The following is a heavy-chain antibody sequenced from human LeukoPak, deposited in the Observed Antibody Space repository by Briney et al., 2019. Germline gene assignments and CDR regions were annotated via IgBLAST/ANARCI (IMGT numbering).Heavy chain of an antibody. D-gene: IGHD3-9*01. CDR1: GGSISSSSYY. CDR2: IYYSGST. Sequence: SETLSLTCTVSGGSISSSSYYWGWIRQPPGKGLEWIGSIYYSGSTYYNPSLKSRVTISVDTSKNQFSLKLSSVTAADTAVYYCAGLWGYDIPSGDCWGQGTLVTVSS. CDR3: AGLWGYDIPSGDC. J-gene: IGHJ4*02. V-gene: IGHV4-39*07.